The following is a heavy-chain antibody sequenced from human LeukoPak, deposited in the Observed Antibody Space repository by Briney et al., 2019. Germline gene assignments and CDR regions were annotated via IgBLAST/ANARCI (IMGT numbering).Heavy chain of an antibody. J-gene: IGHJ3*02. D-gene: IGHD6-13*01. CDR1: GFTFSSYA. Sequence: GGSLRLSCAASGFTFSSYAMSWVRQAPGKGLEWVSAISGSGGSTYYADSVKGRFTISRDNSKNTLYLQMNSLRAEDTAVYYCAKTAQYSSSWIDAFDIWGQGTMVTVSS. CDR3: AKTAQYSSSWIDAFDI. CDR2: ISGSGGST. V-gene: IGHV3-23*01.